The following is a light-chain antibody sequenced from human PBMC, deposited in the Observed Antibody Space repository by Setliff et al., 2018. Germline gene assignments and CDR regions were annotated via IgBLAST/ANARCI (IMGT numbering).Light chain of an antibody. CDR2: GNS. CDR3: QSYDSSLSGSDV. V-gene: IGLV1-40*01. CDR1: SSNIGAGYD. J-gene: IGLJ1*01. Sequence: QSVLTQPPSVSGAPGQRVTISCTGSSSNIGAGYDVHWYRQLPGTAPKLLIYGNSNRPSGVPDRFSGSKSGTSASLAITGLQAEDEADYYCQSYDSSLSGSDVFGTGTKGTVL.